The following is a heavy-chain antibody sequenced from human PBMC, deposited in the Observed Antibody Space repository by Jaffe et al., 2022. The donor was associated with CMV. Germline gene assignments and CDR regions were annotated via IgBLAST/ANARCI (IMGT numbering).Heavy chain of an antibody. V-gene: IGHV1-69*01. D-gene: IGHD6-13*01. J-gene: IGHJ6*02. CDR2: IIPIFGTA. CDR1: GGTFSSYA. Sequence: QVQLVQSGAEVKKPGSSVKVSCKASGGTFSSYAISWVRQAPGQGLEWMGGIIPIFGTANYAQKFQGRVTITADESTSTAYMELSSLRSEDTAVYYCAGLPGYSSSWYYYYGMDVWGQGTTVTVSS. CDR3: AGLPGYSSSWYYYYGMDV.